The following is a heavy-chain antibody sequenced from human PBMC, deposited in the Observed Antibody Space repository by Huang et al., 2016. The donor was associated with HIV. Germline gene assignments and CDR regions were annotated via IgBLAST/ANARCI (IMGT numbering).Heavy chain of an antibody. V-gene: IGHV2-5*01. CDR3: AHSTDASAATFYFDF. CDR2: IYSNGYG. D-gene: IGHD6-25*01. J-gene: IGHJ4*02. Sequence: QITLRESGPALVKPTQTLTLTCTFSVFSLTTTGVGVGWIRHPHGQALEWLAFIYSNGYGRYSTSLRSRLTITTDTSKNQVVLTMTNMDPVDTATYYCAHSTDASAATFYFDFWGQGTLVAVSS. CDR1: VFSLTTTGVG.